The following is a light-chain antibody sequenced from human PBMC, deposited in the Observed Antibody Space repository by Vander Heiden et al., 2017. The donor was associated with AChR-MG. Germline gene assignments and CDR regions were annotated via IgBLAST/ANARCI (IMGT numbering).Light chain of an antibody. CDR3: QQSYTTLT. CDR1: QTISTY. CDR2: DAY. V-gene: IGKV1-39*01. Sequence: DIQMTQSPSSLSASVGDRVTVTCRASQTISTYLNWYQQKPGKAPKLLISDAYSLQRGVPSRFSGSGSGTDFTITISSLEPEDSATYYCQQSYTTLTFGGGTKVEIK. J-gene: IGKJ4*01.